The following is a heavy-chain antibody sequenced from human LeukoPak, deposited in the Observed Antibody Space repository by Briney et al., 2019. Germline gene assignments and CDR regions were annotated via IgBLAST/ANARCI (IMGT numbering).Heavy chain of an antibody. D-gene: IGHD3-3*01. V-gene: IGHV1-8*03. J-gene: IGHJ4*02. Sequence: ASVKVSCKASGYTFTSYDINWVRQATGQGLEWMGWMNPNSGNTGYAQKFQGRVTITRNTSISTAYMELSSLRSEDTAVYYCARGGYDFWSGYVNYFGYWGQGTLVTVSS. CDR1: GYTFTSYD. CDR3: ARGGYDFWSGYVNYFGY. CDR2: MNPNSGNT.